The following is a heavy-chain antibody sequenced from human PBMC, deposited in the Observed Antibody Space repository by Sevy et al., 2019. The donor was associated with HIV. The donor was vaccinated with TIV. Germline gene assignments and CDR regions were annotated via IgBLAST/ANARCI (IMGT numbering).Heavy chain of an antibody. CDR2: IYYSGST. V-gene: IGHV4-59*01. D-gene: IGHD3-10*01. Sequence: SETLSLTCTVSGGSISSYYWRWIRQPPGKGLEWIGYIYYSGSTTYNTSLKSRVTISVDTSKNQFSLNLTSVTAADTAVYYCARFYGSGSNRYFDYWGQGTLVTVSS. CDR3: ARFYGSGSNRYFDY. J-gene: IGHJ4*02. CDR1: GGSISSYY.